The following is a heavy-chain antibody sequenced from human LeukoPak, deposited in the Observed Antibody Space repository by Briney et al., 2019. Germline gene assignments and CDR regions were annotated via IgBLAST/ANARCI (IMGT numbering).Heavy chain of an antibody. CDR3: ARGLVEMATRYFDL. CDR1: GFSFSAYI. Sequence: GGSLRLSCAASGFSFSAYIMNWVRQAPGKGLEWVSSISSNSYYIYYADSVRGRFSISRDNAKNSVFLQMSSLRAEDTAVYYCARGLVEMATRYFDLWGRGTLVTVSS. D-gene: IGHD5-24*01. V-gene: IGHV3-21*01. J-gene: IGHJ2*01. CDR2: ISSNSYYI.